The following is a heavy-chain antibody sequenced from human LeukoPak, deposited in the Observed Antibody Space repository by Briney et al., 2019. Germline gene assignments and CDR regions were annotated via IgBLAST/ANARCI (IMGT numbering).Heavy chain of an antibody. CDR2: IWYDGSNK. Sequence: PGGSLRLSCAASGFTFSSYGMHWVRQAPGKGLEWVAVIWYDGSNKYYADSVKGRFTISRDNAKNPLYLQMNSLRAEDTAVYYCARDKPFGDCADSWGQGTLVTVSS. D-gene: IGHD2-21*02. CDR3: ARDKPFGDCADS. CDR1: GFTFSSYG. J-gene: IGHJ4*02. V-gene: IGHV3-33*01.